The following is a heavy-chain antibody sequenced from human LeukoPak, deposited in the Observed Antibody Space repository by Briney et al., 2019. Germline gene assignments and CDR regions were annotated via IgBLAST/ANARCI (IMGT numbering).Heavy chain of an antibody. V-gene: IGHV1-8*01. CDR1: GYTFTSYD. J-gene: IGHJ4*02. D-gene: IGHD2-8*01. CDR3: ARGLGCTNGVCYNY. CDR2: MNPNSGNT. Sequence: ASVKVSRKASGYTFTSYDINWVRQAIGQGLEWMGWMNPNSGNTGYAQKFQGRVTMTRNTSISTAYMELSSLRSEDTAVYYCARGLGCTNGVCYNYWGQGTLVTVSS.